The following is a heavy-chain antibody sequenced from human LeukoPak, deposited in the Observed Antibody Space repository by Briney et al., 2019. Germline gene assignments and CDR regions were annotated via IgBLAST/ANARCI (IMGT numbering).Heavy chain of an antibody. CDR3: VRDRGTYRPIDY. D-gene: IGHD1-26*01. CDR1: AFSLDAYN. V-gene: IGHV3-21*04. CDR2: ISYTGTYI. Sequence: GGSLRLSCAASAFSLDAYNMNWVRQAPGKGLEWVSSISYTGTYIYYADSVKGRFTISRDNAQNSLYLQMNSLRAEDTAIYYCVRDRGTYRPIDYWGQGTLVTVSS. J-gene: IGHJ4*02.